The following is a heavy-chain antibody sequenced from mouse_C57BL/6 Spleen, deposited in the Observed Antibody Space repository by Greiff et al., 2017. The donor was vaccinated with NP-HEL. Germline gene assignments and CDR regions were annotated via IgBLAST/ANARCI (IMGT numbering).Heavy chain of an antibody. J-gene: IGHJ4*01. V-gene: IGHV1-69*01. CDR2: IDPSDSYT. Sequence: VQLHQPGAELVMPGASVKLSCKASGYTFTSYWMHWVKQRPGQGLEWIGEIDPSDSYTNYNQKFKGKSTLTVDKSSSTAYMQLSSLTSEDSAVYYCARYYYGSSYENYAMDYWGQGTSVTVSS. CDR1: GYTFTSYW. D-gene: IGHD1-1*01. CDR3: ARYYYGSSYENYAMDY.